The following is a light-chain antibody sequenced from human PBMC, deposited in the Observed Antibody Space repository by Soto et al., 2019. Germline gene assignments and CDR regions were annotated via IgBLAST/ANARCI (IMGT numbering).Light chain of an antibody. V-gene: IGKV3-15*01. J-gene: IGKJ1*01. CDR2: GPS. CDR1: QSVSNN. Sequence: EIVVTQSPATLSVSPGERATLSCRASQSVSNNLAWYQQKPGQPPRLLIYGPSTRASGIPARFSGSGYGREFTLTISSLQSEDCGVYYCHQYNDWPPAFGQGTKLEIK. CDR3: HQYNDWPPA.